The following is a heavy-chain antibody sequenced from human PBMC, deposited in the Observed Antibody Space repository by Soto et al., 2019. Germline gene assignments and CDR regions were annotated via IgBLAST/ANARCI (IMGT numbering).Heavy chain of an antibody. CDR2: ISGSGGST. CDR3: AKDPSTSPPHDYVWGSYRYGAFDI. Sequence: AGGSLRLCCAASGFTFSSYAMSWVRQAPGKGPEWVSAISGSGGSTYYADSVKGRFTISRDNSKNTLYLQMNSLRAEDTAVYYCAKDPSTSPPHDYVWGSYRYGAFDIWGQGTMVTVSS. V-gene: IGHV3-23*01. J-gene: IGHJ3*02. CDR1: GFTFSSYA. D-gene: IGHD3-16*02.